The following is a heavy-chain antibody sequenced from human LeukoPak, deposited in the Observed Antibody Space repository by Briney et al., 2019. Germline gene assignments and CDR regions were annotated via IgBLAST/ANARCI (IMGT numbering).Heavy chain of an antibody. V-gene: IGHV1-8*02. Sequence: ASVKVSCKVSGYTFTDYYMHWVRQATGQGLEWMGWMNPNSGNTGYAQKFQGRVTMTRNTSISTAYMELSSLRSEDTAVYYCARAPSITGTTPPGYWGQGTLVTVSS. D-gene: IGHD1-7*01. CDR1: GYTFTDYY. CDR3: ARAPSITGTTPPGY. CDR2: MNPNSGNT. J-gene: IGHJ4*02.